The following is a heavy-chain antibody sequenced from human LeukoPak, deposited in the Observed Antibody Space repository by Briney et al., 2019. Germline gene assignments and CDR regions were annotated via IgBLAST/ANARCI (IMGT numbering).Heavy chain of an antibody. J-gene: IGHJ6*03. Sequence: PGGSLRLSCAASGFTFSSYAMSWVRQAPGKGLEWVSAISGSGGSTYYADSVKGRFTISRDNSKNTLYLQMNSLRAEDTAVYYCAKDSGSYWARPLYYYYYMDVWGKGTTVTVSS. CDR2: ISGSGGST. V-gene: IGHV3-23*01. D-gene: IGHD1-26*01. CDR3: AKDSGSYWARPLYYYYYMDV. CDR1: GFTFSSYA.